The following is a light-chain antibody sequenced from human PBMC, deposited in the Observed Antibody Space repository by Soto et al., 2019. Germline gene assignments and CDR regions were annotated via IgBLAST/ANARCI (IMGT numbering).Light chain of an antibody. CDR1: QDVRNY. CDR3: QQDSYRTT. J-gene: IGKJ5*01. CDR2: DAS. Sequence: MPLTQAPSSLSSSVVDIVTITFQASQDVRNYLNWYQQKLGKAPKLLIYDASNVETGVPSRFSGSGSGTYFSFTSSILQTEYYATYSTQQDSYRTTFGQGTRLEIK. V-gene: IGKV1-33*01.